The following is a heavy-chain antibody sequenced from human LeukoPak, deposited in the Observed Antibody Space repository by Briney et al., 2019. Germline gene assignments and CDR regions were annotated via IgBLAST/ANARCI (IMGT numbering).Heavy chain of an antibody. V-gene: IGHV3-48*03. J-gene: IGHJ4*02. D-gene: IGHD3-22*01. CDR3: ARRRNSYDSSNPVDY. CDR2: ISSSGSTI. CDR1: GFTFSSYE. Sequence: GGSLRLSCAASGFTFSSYEMNWVRQAPGKGLEWVSYISSSGSTIYYADSVKGRFTISRDNAKNSLYLQMNSLRAEDTAVYYCARRRNSYDSSNPVDYWGQGTLVTVSS.